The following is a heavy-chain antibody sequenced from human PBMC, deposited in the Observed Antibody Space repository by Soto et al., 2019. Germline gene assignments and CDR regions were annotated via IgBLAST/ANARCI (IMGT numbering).Heavy chain of an antibody. J-gene: IGHJ4*02. D-gene: IGHD3-3*01. CDR2: IYNSGTT. V-gene: IGHV4-30-4*01. Sequence: QVQLQESGPGLVKPSQTLSLTCTVSGGSINYSPYFWSWIRQTPGKGLEWIGHIYNSGTTSTNPSPHRRATISGDPPPNQFSLNLKSVTAADTAVYYCARGPSADKVDYWGQGTLVTVSS. CDR3: ARGPSADKVDY. CDR1: GGSINYSPYF.